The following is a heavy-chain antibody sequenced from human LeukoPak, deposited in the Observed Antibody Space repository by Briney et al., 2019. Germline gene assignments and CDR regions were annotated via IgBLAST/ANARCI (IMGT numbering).Heavy chain of an antibody. Sequence: GGSLRLPCAASGFTFSSYAMSWVRQAPGKGLEWVSAISGSGGSTYYADSVKGRFTISRDNSKNTLYLQMNSLRAEDTAVYYCAKDRTSIFGVVRASFDYWGQGTLVTVPS. CDR1: GFTFSSYA. J-gene: IGHJ4*02. CDR3: AKDRTSIFGVVRASFDY. D-gene: IGHD3-3*01. V-gene: IGHV3-23*01. CDR2: ISGSGGST.